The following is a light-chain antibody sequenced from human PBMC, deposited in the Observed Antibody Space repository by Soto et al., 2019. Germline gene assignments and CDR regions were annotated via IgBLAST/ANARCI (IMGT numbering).Light chain of an antibody. V-gene: IGLV2-14*03. CDR3: SSYTTTAIRL. CDR1: SSDVGAYNF. CDR2: DVN. Sequence: QSVLTQPASVSGSPGQSITISCTGTSSDVGAYNFVSWYQHHPGKAPQLIIYDVNNRPSGMSDRFSGSKSGNTASLTISGLQAEDEADYYCSSYTTTAIRLFGGGTKVTVL. J-gene: IGLJ2*01.